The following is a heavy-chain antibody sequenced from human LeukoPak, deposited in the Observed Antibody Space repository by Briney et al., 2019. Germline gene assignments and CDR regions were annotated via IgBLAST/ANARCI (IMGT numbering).Heavy chain of an antibody. J-gene: IGHJ4*02. CDR3: ARGRYSSGWSIDY. V-gene: IGHV3-53*01. Sequence: PGGSLRLSCAATGLSVSSNFMSWVRQAPGKGLEWVSVIYGGGSTYYADSVKGRFTISRDNAKNSLYLQMNSLRAEDTAVYYCARGRYSSGWSIDYWGQGTLVTVSS. CDR1: GLSVSSNF. D-gene: IGHD6-19*01. CDR2: IYGGGST.